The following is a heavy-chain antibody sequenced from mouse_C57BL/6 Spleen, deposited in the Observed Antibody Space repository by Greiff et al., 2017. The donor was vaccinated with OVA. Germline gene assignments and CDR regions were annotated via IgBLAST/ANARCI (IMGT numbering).Heavy chain of an antibody. Sequence: EVKLMESGGGLVKPGGSLKLSCAASGFTFSSYAMSWVRQTPEKRLEWVATISDGGSYTYYPDNVKGRFTISRDNAKNNLYLQMGHLKSEDTAMYYCGRGIWGFDVWGTGTTVTVSS. D-gene: IGHD4-1*01. CDR2: ISDGGSYT. V-gene: IGHV5-4*03. J-gene: IGHJ1*03. CDR3: GRGIWGFDV. CDR1: GFTFSSYA.